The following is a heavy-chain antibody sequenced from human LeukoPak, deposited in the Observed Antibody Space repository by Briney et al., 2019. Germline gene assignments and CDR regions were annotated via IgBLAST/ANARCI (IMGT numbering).Heavy chain of an antibody. Sequence: LETLSLTCTVSGGSIIGHWWSWIRQPPGKGLEWIGDIFYSGGSTNYNPSLKSRLTMSLDTSKNQFSLKLTSVTAADTAMYYCARRNTADASIDFWGQGTLVTASS. CDR3: ARRNTADASIDF. J-gene: IGHJ4*02. V-gene: IGHV4-59*08. CDR1: GGSIIGHW. CDR2: IFYSGGST. D-gene: IGHD2/OR15-2a*01.